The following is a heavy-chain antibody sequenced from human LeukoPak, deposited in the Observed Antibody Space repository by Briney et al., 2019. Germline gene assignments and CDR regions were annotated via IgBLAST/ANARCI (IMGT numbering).Heavy chain of an antibody. CDR2: ISAYNGNT. J-gene: IGHJ5*02. V-gene: IGHV1-18*01. CDR3: ASFSFVERSMVRGDFWFDP. D-gene: IGHD3-10*01. Sequence: GASVKVSCKASGYTFTSYGISWVRQAPGQGLEWMGWISAYNGNTNYAQKLQGRVTMTTDTSTSTAYMELRSLRSDDTAVYYCASFSFVERSMVRGDFWFDPWGQGTLVTVSS. CDR1: GYTFTSYG.